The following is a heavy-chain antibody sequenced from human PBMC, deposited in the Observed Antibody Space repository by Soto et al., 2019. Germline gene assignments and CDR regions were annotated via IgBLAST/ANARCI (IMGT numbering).Heavy chain of an antibody. CDR2: INAHSGGT. Sequence: ASVKVSCKASGFSFTGYYIHWLRQAPGQGLEWMGWINAHSGGTEYAQKFQGRVTLTRDTSIATAYLTLTSLTSDDTALYYCAKDLTRQLAYWLDSCGKGTQGTVSS. J-gene: IGHJ5*01. D-gene: IGHD6-6*01. V-gene: IGHV1-2*02. CDR1: GFSFTGYY. CDR3: AKDLTRQLAYWLDS.